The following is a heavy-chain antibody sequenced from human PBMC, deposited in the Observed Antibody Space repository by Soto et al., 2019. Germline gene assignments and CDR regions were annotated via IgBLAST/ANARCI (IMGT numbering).Heavy chain of an antibody. CDR3: ARKVSGSTGRPDLWYFDL. D-gene: IGHD3-10*01. J-gene: IGHJ2*01. CDR1: GFTFSGYA. Sequence: EVQLLDSGGGLVQPGGSLRLSCAASGFTFSGYALTWVRQAPGKGLEWVSAISGGGDATFYADSVKGRFTISRDNSKNTLYRQMNTLRAEDTAVYYCARKVSGSTGRPDLWYFDLWGRGTLVTVSS. V-gene: IGHV3-23*01. CDR2: ISGGGDAT.